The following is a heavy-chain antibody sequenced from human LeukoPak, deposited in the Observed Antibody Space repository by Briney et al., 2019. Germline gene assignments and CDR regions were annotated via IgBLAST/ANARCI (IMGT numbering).Heavy chain of an antibody. D-gene: IGHD4-17*01. J-gene: IGHJ4*02. CDR1: GGSISSSSYY. V-gene: IGHV4-39*01. CDR2: IYYSGST. Sequence: PSETLSLTCTVSGGSISSSSYYWGWIRQPPGKGLEWIGSIYYSGSTYYNPSLKSRVTISVDTSKNQFSLKLSSVTAADTAVYYCAAYGDYTARFDYWGQGTLVTVSS. CDR3: AAYGDYTARFDY.